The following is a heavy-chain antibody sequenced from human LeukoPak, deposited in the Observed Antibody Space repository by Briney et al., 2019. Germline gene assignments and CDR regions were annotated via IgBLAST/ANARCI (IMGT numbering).Heavy chain of an antibody. Sequence: GGSLRLSCAASGFTFSDYNMRWIRQAPGKGLEWVSSISRSGSTKYYADSVKGRFTISRDNAKNSLFLQMNSLRAEDTAVYYCARGKVAVAATDDAFEIWGQGTMVTVSS. CDR2: ISRSGSTK. CDR3: ARGKVAVAATDDAFEI. CDR1: GFTFSDYN. V-gene: IGHV3-11*04. D-gene: IGHD6-19*01. J-gene: IGHJ3*02.